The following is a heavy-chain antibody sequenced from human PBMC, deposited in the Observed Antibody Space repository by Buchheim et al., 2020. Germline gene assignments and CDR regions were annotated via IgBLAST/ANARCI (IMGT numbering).Heavy chain of an antibody. D-gene: IGHD1-26*01. V-gene: IGHV4-59*01. CDR3: ARSVGGATNY. CDR2: IYYSGST. J-gene: IGHJ4*02. CDR1: GGSISSYY. Sequence: QVQLQESGPGLVKPSETLSLTCSVSGGSISSYYWYWIRQPPGKGLEWIGYIYYSGSTNYNPSLTSRVTISVDTSKNQFPLKLSSVTAADTAVYYCARSVGGATNYWGQGTL.